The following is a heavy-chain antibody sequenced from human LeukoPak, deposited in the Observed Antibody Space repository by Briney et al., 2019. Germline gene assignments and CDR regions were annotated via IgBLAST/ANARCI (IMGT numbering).Heavy chain of an antibody. CDR3: ARQGPGGRSFDY. Sequence: SETLSLTCTVSGGSISSYYWNWIRQPPGKGLEWIGYIYTSGSTNYNPSLKSRVTISVDTSKNQFSLKLSSVTAADTAVYYCARQGPGGRSFDYWGQGTLVAVYS. CDR1: GGSISSYY. D-gene: IGHD2-15*01. CDR2: IYTSGST. J-gene: IGHJ4*02. V-gene: IGHV4-4*09.